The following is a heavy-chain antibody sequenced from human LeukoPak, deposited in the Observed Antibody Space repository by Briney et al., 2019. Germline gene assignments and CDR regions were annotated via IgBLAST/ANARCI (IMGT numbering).Heavy chain of an antibody. J-gene: IGHJ4*02. D-gene: IGHD2-21*02. Sequence: GGSPRLSCAASGFTFSGYAIHWVRQAPGKGLEWVAVISSDGRDKHHADSVKGRFTISRDNAKNSLYLQMSSLGAEDTAIYYCSRDRGGGDIYFDYWGQGTLVTVSS. CDR2: ISSDGRDK. CDR3: SRDRGGGDIYFDY. CDR1: GFTFSGYA. V-gene: IGHV3-30*03.